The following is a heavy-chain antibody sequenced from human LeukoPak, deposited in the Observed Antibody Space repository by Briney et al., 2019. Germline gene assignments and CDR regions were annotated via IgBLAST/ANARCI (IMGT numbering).Heavy chain of an antibody. Sequence: GGSLRLSCAVSGFTFSGSAMHWVRQAPGKGLEWVANIKQDGSEKYYVDSVKGRFTISRDNAKNSLYLQMNSLRAEDTAVYYCARDAVLLWFGELSDYFDYWGQGTLVTVSS. D-gene: IGHD3-10*01. CDR3: ARDAVLLWFGELSDYFDY. CDR1: GFTFSGSA. J-gene: IGHJ4*02. CDR2: IKQDGSEK. V-gene: IGHV3-7*01.